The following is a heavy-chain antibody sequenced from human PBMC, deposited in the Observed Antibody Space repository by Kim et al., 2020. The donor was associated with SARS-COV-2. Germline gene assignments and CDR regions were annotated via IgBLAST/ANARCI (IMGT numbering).Heavy chain of an antibody. V-gene: IGHV3-33*01. D-gene: IGHD3-10*01. CDR1: GFTFSSYG. J-gene: IGHJ6*02. Sequence: GGSLRLSCAASGFTFSSYGMHWVRQAPGKGLEWVAVIWYDGSNKYYADSLKGRFTISRDNSKNTLYLQMNSLRAEDTAVYYCARSGSGNGMDVWGQGTTVTVSS. CDR3: ARSGSGNGMDV. CDR2: IWYDGSNK.